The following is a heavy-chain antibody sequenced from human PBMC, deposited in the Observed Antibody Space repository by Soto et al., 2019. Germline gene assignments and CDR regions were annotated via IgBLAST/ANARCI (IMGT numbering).Heavy chain of an antibody. D-gene: IGHD3-22*01. V-gene: IGHV3-64*02. CDR3: ARPSITMIVVVIIGSFCWNRNWFDP. CDR2: ISSNGGST. CDR1: GFTFSSYA. Sequence: GGSLRLSCAASGFTFSSYAMHWVRQAPGKGLEYVSAISSNGGSTYYADSVKGRFTISRDNSKNTLYLQMGSLRAEDMAVYYCARPSITMIVVVIIGSFCWNRNWFDPWGQGTLVTVSS. J-gene: IGHJ5*02.